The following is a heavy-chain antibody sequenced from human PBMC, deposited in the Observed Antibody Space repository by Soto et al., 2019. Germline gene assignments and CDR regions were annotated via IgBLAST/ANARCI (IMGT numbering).Heavy chain of an antibody. J-gene: IGHJ4*02. Sequence: GGSLRLSCAASGFTISSYGMHWVRQAPGKGLEWVAVIWYDGSNKYYADSVKGRFTISRDNSKNTLYLQMNSLRAEDTAVYYCARGFGDFECYFDYWGQGTLVTVSS. CDR1: GFTISSYG. CDR3: ARGFGDFECYFDY. CDR2: IWYDGSNK. V-gene: IGHV3-33*01. D-gene: IGHD4-17*01.